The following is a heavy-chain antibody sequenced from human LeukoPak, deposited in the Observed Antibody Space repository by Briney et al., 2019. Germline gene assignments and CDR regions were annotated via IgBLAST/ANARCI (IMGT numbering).Heavy chain of an antibody. CDR1: GFIFNNYD. CDR2: ISYDGSNK. CDR3: AKIEEMATISDY. V-gene: IGHV3-30*18. Sequence: GGSLRLPCAASGFIFNNYDMHWVRQAPGKGLDWVAVISYDGSNKYYADSVKGRFTISRDNSKNTLYLQMNSLRAEDTAVYYCAKIEEMATISDYWGQGTLVTVSS. J-gene: IGHJ4*02. D-gene: IGHD5-24*01.